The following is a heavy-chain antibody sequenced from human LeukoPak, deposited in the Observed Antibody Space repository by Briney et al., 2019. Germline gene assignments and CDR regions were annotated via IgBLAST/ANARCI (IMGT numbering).Heavy chain of an antibody. CDR2: INHSGST. CDR1: GGSFSGYY. V-gene: IGHV4-34*01. D-gene: IGHD1-26*01. Sequence: SETLSLTCAVYGGSFSGYYWSWIRQPPGKGLEWIGEINHSGSTNYNPSLKSRVTISVDTSKNQFSLKLCSVTAADTAVYYCARVSHYYSGSDYWGQGTLVTVSS. CDR3: ARVSHYYSGSDY. J-gene: IGHJ4*02.